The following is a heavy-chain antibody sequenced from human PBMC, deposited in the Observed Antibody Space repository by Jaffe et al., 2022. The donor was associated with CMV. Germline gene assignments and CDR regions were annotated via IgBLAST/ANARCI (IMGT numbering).Heavy chain of an antibody. J-gene: IGHJ4*02. CDR3: TRDPDLLSSSSGVVFDY. V-gene: IGHV3-49*04. Sequence: EVQLVESGGGLVQPGRSLRLSCTASGFTFGDYAMSWVRQAPGKGLEWVGFIRSKAYGGTTEYAASVKGRFTISRDDSKSIAYLQMNSLKTEDTAVYYCTRDPDLLSSSSGVVFDYWGQGTLVTVSS. D-gene: IGHD6-6*01. CDR2: IRSKAYGGTT. CDR1: GFTFGDYA.